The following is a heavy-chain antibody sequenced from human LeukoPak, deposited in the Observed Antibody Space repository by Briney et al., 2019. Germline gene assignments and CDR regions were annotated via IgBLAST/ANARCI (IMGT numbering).Heavy chain of an antibody. CDR2: IDPIDSYT. D-gene: IGHD5-18*01. Sequence: GESLKISCKGSGYSFTSYWISWVRQMPGKGLEWMGRIDPIDSYTNYNPSFQGHVTISADKSINTAYLQWSSLKASDTATYYFARKGASTYGYDWFDPWGQGTQVTVSS. CDR1: GYSFTSYW. V-gene: IGHV5-10-1*01. CDR3: ARKGASTYGYDWFDP. J-gene: IGHJ5*02.